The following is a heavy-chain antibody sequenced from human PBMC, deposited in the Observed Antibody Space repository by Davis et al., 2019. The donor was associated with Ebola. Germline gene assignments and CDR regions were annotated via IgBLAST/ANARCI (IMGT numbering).Heavy chain of an antibody. CDR3: ARGWLRSSFDY. V-gene: IGHV6-1*01. D-gene: IGHD5-12*01. Sequence: PSETLSLTCAISGGSVSSSGAAWNWIRQSPSSGPEWLGRTYYTSKWYNDYAVSVKSRITISPDTSKNQLSLQLDSVTPEDTAVYYCARGWLRSSFDYWGQGTLVTVSS. CDR1: GGSVSSSGAA. CDR2: TYYTSKWYN. J-gene: IGHJ4*02.